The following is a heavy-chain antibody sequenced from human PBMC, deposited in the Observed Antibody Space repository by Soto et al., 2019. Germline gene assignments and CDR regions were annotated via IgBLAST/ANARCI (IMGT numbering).Heavy chain of an antibody. CDR3: ARDAGKTYWYFDL. J-gene: IGHJ2*01. V-gene: IGHV4-31*03. Sequence: QVQLQESGPGLVKPSQTLSLTCTVSGGSISSGGYDWSWLRQHPGTSLEWIGYIYYSGSTYYNPSTKSRVTIAVETSKNHFSLKLISVTAADTAVYYCARDAGKTYWYFDLWVRGTLVSVSP. CDR1: GGSISSGGYD. CDR2: IYYSGST.